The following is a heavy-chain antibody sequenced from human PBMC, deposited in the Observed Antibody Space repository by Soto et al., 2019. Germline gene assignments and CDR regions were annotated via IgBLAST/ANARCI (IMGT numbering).Heavy chain of an antibody. CDR2: IYPGDSDT. Sequence: GESLKISCKGSGYSFTSYWIGWVRQMPGKGLERMGIIYPGDSDTRYSPSFQGQVTISADKSISTAYLQWSSLKASDTAMYYCARDALGYCSSTSCPLPGSDWFDPWGQGTLVTVSS. CDR1: GYSFTSYW. CDR3: ARDALGYCSSTSCPLPGSDWFDP. J-gene: IGHJ5*02. V-gene: IGHV5-51*01. D-gene: IGHD2-2*01.